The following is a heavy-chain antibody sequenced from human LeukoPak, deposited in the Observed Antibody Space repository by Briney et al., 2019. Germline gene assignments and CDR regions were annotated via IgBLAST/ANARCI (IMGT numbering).Heavy chain of an antibody. V-gene: IGHV4-39*01. CDR1: GGSISSSSYC. J-gene: IGHJ4*02. D-gene: IGHD3-16*02. CDR2: IYYSGST. CDR3: ARQSDDYVWGSYRYLYY. Sequence: PSETLSLTCTVSGGSISSSSYCWGWIRQPPGKGLEWIGSIYYSGSTYYNPSLKSRVTIPVDTSKNQFSLKLSSVTAADTAVYYCARQSDDYVWGSYRYLYYWGQGTLVTVSS.